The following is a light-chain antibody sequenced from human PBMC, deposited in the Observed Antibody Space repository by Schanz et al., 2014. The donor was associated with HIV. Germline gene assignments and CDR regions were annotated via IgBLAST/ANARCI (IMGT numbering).Light chain of an antibody. CDR1: QDIGTY. CDR2: GAS. CDR3: QQYYSYPRT. V-gene: IGKV1-8*01. J-gene: IGKJ1*01. Sequence: FRMTQSPSSLSASIGDRVNITCRASQDIGTYLAWYQQKPGRVPELLIYGASTLHRDVPSRFSGTASGSDFTLTISCLQSEDFATYYCQQYYSYPRTFGQGTRVDLK.